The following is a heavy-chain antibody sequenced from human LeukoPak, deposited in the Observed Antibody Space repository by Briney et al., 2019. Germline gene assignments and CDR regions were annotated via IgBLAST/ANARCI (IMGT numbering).Heavy chain of an antibody. D-gene: IGHD3-10*01. Sequence: GSLRLSCAASGFTFSSYAMSWVRQAPGKGLEWIGEINHSGSTNYNPSLKSRVTISVDTSKNQFSLKLSSVTAADTAVYYCARILWRTMVRNNWFDPWGQGTLVTVSS. V-gene: IGHV4-34*01. CDR1: GFTFSSYA. CDR3: ARILWRTMVRNNWFDP. CDR2: INHSGST. J-gene: IGHJ5*02.